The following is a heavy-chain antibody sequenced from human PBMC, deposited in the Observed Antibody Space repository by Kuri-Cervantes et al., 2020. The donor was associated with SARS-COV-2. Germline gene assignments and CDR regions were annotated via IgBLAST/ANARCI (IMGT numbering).Heavy chain of an antibody. V-gene: IGHV3-73*01. CDR2: VRGKANNYAT. D-gene: IGHD3-22*01. J-gene: IGHJ4*02. Sequence: GESLKISCEVSGFLFSASAIHWVRQASGKGLEWVGRVRGKANNYATAYAASVKGRFTISRDDSKNMAYLQMNSLKAEDTAVYYCARDPNYYDSSANEGFDYWGQGTLVTVSS. CDR1: GFLFSASA. CDR3: ARDPNYYDSSANEGFDY.